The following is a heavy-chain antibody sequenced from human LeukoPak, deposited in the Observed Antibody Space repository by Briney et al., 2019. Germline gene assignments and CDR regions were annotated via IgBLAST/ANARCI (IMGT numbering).Heavy chain of an antibody. V-gene: IGHV4-59*01. CDR2: IYYSGST. CDR3: ARDPGGYYDSSGYYSHVGYFDY. Sequence: PSETLSLTCSVSGGSICSYYWSWIRQPPGKGLEWIGYIYYSGSTNYNPSLKSRVTISVDTSKNQFSLKLSSVTAADTAVYYCARDPGGYYDSSGYYSHVGYFDYWGQGTLVTVSS. CDR1: GGSICSYY. J-gene: IGHJ4*02. D-gene: IGHD3-22*01.